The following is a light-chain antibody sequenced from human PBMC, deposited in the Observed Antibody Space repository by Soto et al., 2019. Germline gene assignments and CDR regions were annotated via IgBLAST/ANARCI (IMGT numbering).Light chain of an antibody. CDR1: SSDIGRYDY. CDR3: CSYTGSNTML. V-gene: IGLV2-14*03. Sequence: QSAPTQPASVSGSPGQSITISCTGTSSDIGRYDYVSWYQHYPGKAPKLIIFDVSHRPSGISNRFSGSKSGNTASLTISALQAEDEGTYYCCSYTGSNTMLFGGGTKLTVL. J-gene: IGLJ2*01. CDR2: DVS.